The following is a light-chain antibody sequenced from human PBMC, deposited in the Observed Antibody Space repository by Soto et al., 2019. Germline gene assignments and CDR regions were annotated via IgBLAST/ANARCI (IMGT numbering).Light chain of an antibody. CDR3: MQALHTPLT. J-gene: IGKJ4*01. CDR1: QSLLYSNGDNY. Sequence: DIVLTQSPLSLPVTPGEPASISCSSSQSLLYSNGDNYLNWYVQKPGQSPQLLIYLGSFRPSGVPDRFTGSGSGTDFTLRIIEVEAEDVGVYYCMQALHTPLTFGGGTKVEIK. CDR2: LGS. V-gene: IGKV2-28*01.